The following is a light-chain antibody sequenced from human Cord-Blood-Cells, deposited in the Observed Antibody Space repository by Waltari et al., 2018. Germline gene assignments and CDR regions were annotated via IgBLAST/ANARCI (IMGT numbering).Light chain of an antibody. CDR1: QSVSSSY. Sequence: IVLTQSPRPLSLSPGERATLSRRASQSVSSSYLAWYQQKPGQAPRLLIYGASSRATGIPDRFSGSGSGTDFTLTISRLEPEDFAVYYCQQYGSSPRLTFGGGTKVEIK. V-gene: IGKV3-20*01. J-gene: IGKJ4*01. CDR2: GAS. CDR3: QQYGSSPRLT.